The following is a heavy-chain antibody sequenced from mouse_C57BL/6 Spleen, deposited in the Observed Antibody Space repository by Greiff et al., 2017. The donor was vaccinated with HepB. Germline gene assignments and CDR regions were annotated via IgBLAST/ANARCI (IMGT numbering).Heavy chain of an antibody. V-gene: IGHV3-6*01. CDR2: ISYDGSN. CDR1: GYSITSGYY. Sequence: EVQLQESGPGLVKPSQSLSLTCSVTGYSITSGYYWNWIRQFPGNKLEWMGYISYDGSNNYNPSLKNRISITRDTSKNQFFLKLNSVTTEDTATYYCAREGRWPVDYWGQGTSVTVSS. J-gene: IGHJ4*01. CDR3: AREGRWPVDY. D-gene: IGHD2-3*01.